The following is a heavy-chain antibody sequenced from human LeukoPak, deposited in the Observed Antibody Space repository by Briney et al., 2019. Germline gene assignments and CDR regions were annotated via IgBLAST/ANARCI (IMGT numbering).Heavy chain of an antibody. CDR1: DFTFSTYA. Sequence: GGSLRLSCAASDFTFSTYAMSWVRQAPGKGLEWVSYISSSGSTIYYADSVKGRFTISRDNAKNSLYLQMNSLRAEDTAVYYCARGTWYSSGWSYYYYYMDVWGKGTTVTISS. D-gene: IGHD6-19*01. CDR3: ARGTWYSSGWSYYYYYMDV. J-gene: IGHJ6*03. CDR2: ISSSGSTI. V-gene: IGHV3-48*03.